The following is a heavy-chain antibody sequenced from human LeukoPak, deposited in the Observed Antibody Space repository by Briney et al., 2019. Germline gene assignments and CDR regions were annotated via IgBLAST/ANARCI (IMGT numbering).Heavy chain of an antibody. V-gene: IGHV1-2*02. D-gene: IGHD6-19*01. CDR1: GYTFTGYY. Sequence: ASVKVSCKASGYTFTGYYMHWVRQAPGQGLEWMGWINPNSGGTNYAQKFQGRVTMTRDTSISTAYMELSRLRSDNTAVYYCASRYSSGSYFDYWGQGTLVTVSS. CDR3: ASRYSSGSYFDY. CDR2: INPNSGGT. J-gene: IGHJ4*02.